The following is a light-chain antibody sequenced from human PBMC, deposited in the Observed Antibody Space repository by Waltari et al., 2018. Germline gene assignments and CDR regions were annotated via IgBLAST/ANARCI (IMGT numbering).Light chain of an antibody. CDR1: QSINSW. V-gene: IGKV1-5*03. CDR2: MAS. CDR3: QQYNSYSWT. J-gene: IGKJ1*01. Sequence: DIQMTQSPSALSASVGARVTITCRASQSINSWLSWYQQKPGKATKLLIYMASNLKTGVPSRFSGSGSGTEFTLTISTLQPDDFATYYCQQYNSYSWTFGQGTKVEIK.